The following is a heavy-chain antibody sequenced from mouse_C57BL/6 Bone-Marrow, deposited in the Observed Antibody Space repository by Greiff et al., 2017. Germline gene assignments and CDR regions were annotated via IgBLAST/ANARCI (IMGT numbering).Heavy chain of an antibody. J-gene: IGHJ3*01. D-gene: IGHD4-1*01. CDR1: GYTFTSYG. CDR2: IYPRSGNT. Sequence: VQLQQSGAELARPGASVKLSCKASGYTFTSYGISWVKQRTGQGLEWIGEIYPRSGNTYYNEKFKGKATLTADKSSSTAYMELRSLTSEDSAVYFCAQNWAWLAYWGQGTLVTVSA. V-gene: IGHV1-81*01. CDR3: AQNWAWLAY.